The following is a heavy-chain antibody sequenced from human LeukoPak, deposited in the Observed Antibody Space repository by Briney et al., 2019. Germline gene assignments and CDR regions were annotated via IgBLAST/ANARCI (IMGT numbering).Heavy chain of an antibody. D-gene: IGHD5-12*01. CDR3: VREERGLAIDY. Sequence: PGGSLRLSCAASGFNFSSYSMNWVRQAPGKGLEWVSYISSSSSTIYYADSVKGRFTISRDNSKNTLFLQMGSLRAEDMAVYYCVREERGLAIDYWGQGTLVTVSS. V-gene: IGHV3-48*01. CDR1: GFNFSSYS. CDR2: ISSSSSTI. J-gene: IGHJ4*02.